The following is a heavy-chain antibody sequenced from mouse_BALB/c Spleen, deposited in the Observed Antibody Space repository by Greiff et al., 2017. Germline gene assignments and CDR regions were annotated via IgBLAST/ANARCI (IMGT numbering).Heavy chain of an antibody. D-gene: IGHD3-1*01. Sequence: EVKLVESGGGLVKPGGSLKLSCAASGFTFSDYYMYWVRQTPEKRLEWVATISDGGSYTYYPDSVKGRFTISRDNAKNNLYLQMSSLKSEDTAMYYCARDGTRAMDYWGQGTSVTVSS. V-gene: IGHV5-4*02. CDR3: ARDGTRAMDY. CDR2: ISDGGSYT. CDR1: GFTFSDYY. J-gene: IGHJ4*01.